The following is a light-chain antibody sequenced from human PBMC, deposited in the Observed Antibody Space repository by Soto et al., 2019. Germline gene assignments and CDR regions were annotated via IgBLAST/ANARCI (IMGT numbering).Light chain of an antibody. V-gene: IGKV2-30*02. CDR1: QSLVHRDGNTY. J-gene: IGKJ2*01. Sequence: DVVLTQSPLSLPVIFGQSASISCRSSQSLVHRDGNTYLNWFLQRPGQSPRRLIYKVSNRASGVPDRLSGSGSGTDFTLKIRMVEADAVGLCYSMQGSHGAYTFGQGNQRQIK. CDR3: MQGSHGAYT. CDR2: KVS.